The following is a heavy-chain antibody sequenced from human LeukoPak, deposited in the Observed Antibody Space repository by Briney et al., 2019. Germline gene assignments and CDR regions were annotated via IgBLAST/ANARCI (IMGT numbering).Heavy chain of an antibody. CDR3: ARDIVVVPVTTDAFDI. Sequence: GGSLRLSCAASGFTFSYYAMHWVRQAPGKGLEWVSSISSSSSYIYYADSVKGRFTISRDNAKNSLYLQMNSLRAEDTAVYYCARDIVVVPVTTDAFDIWGQGTMVTVSS. D-gene: IGHD2-2*01. J-gene: IGHJ3*02. CDR2: ISSSSSYI. CDR1: GFTFSYYA. V-gene: IGHV3-21*01.